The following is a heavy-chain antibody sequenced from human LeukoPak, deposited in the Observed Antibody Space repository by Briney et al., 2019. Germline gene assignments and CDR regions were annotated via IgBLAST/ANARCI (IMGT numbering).Heavy chain of an antibody. CDR2: IYYTGTT. J-gene: IGHJ4*02. CDR1: GGSISRYY. V-gene: IGHV4-59*01. D-gene: IGHD3-3*01. Sequence: SATLSLTCTVSGGSISRYYWSWIRQPPGEGLEWIGYIYYTGTTNYNPSLKNRVTMSVDTSKNQFSLKLSSVTTADTAVYYCARTGIWSGYYTFDYGGQGSLVTVSS. CDR3: ARTGIWSGYYTFDY.